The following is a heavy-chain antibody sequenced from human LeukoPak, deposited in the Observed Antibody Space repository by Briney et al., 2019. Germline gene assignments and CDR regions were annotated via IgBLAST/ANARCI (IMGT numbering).Heavy chain of an antibody. V-gene: IGHV3-74*03. J-gene: IGHJ5*01. CDR2: ISSDGSST. CDR1: GFTFRNHW. D-gene: IGHD6-6*01. CDR3: ARDQRVTGRPDIYS. Sequence: PGGSLRLSCAASGFTFRNHWMHWVRQTPGKGLVWVSRISSDGSSTTYADSVKGRFTISRDNAKNTLYLQMNNLRAKDTAMYYCARDQRVTGRPDIYSCGAEGPVIVSS.